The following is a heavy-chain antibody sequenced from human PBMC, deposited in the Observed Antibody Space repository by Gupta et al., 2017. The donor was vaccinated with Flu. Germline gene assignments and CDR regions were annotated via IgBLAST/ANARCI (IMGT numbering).Heavy chain of an antibody. V-gene: IGHV4-39*01. CDR2: IHHTGHT. Sequence: QLQLLESGPGLVKPSETLSLTCTVSDGSITSTTYYWGWVRQPPGRGLEWLGSIHHTGHTNSNPSLNSRITASVDPAKDQFSLKLRSVTAADTAVYYCARSHFWSGPGDYWGQGILVTVSS. CDR1: DGSITSTTYY. J-gene: IGHJ4*02. CDR3: ARSHFWSGPGDY. D-gene: IGHD3-3*02.